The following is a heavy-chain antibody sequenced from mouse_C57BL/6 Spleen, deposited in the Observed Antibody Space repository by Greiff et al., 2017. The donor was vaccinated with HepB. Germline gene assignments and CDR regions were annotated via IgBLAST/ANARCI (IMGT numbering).Heavy chain of an antibody. V-gene: IGHV1-15*01. J-gene: IGHJ2*01. D-gene: IGHD1-1*01. CDR1: GYTFTDYE. Sequence: QVQLQQSGAELVRPGASVTLSCKASGYTFTDYEMHWVKQTPVHGLEWIGAIDPETGGTAYNQKFKGKAILTADKSSSTAYMELRSLTSEDSAVYYCTRQIHYYGSSPYYFDDWGQGTTLTVSS. CDR3: TRQIHYYGSSPYYFDD. CDR2: IDPETGGT.